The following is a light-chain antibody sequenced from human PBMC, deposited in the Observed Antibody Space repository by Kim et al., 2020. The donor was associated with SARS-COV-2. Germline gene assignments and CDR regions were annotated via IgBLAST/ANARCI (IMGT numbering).Light chain of an antibody. CDR3: QSYDSSNWV. CDR1: SGGIASNY. Sequence: VTISCPRRSGGIASNYVQWYQQRPGSAPTTVIYEDNQRPSGVPDRFSGSIDSSSNSASLTISGLKTXDEADYYCQSYDSSNWVFGGGTQLTVL. CDR2: EDN. J-gene: IGLJ3*02. V-gene: IGLV6-57*03.